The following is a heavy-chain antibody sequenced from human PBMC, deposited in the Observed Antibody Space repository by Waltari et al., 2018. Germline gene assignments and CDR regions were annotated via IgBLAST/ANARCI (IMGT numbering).Heavy chain of an antibody. Sequence: EVQLVQSGVEVKKPGESLKSSCKGSGYRFTSYWIGWVRQMPGKGLEWMGIIYPGEFNIRYSPSFRGQVTISADKSISTAYLQWSSLRASDTAIYYCARLRVEARPEGFDIWGQGTMVTVSS. J-gene: IGHJ3*02. CDR2: IYPGEFNI. CDR1: GYRFTSYW. V-gene: IGHV5-51*01. D-gene: IGHD2-15*01. CDR3: ARLRVEARPEGFDI.